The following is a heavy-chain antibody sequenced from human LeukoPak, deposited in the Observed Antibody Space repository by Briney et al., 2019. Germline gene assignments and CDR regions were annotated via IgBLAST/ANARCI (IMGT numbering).Heavy chain of an antibody. CDR2: ISYDGSNK. CDR1: GFTFSSYG. Sequence: GGSLRLSCAASGFTFSSYGMHWVRQAPGKGLEWVAVISYDGSNKYYADSVKGRFTISRDNARDSMYLQMNSLRAEDTAMYYCGRVGGRSVSAKGDAFDIWGQGTMVTVS. CDR3: GRVGGRSVSAKGDAFDI. V-gene: IGHV3-30*03. D-gene: IGHD3-10*01. J-gene: IGHJ3*02.